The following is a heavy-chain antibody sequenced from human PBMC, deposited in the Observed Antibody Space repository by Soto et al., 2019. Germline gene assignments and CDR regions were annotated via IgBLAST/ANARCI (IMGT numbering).Heavy chain of an antibody. CDR3: ARENYDSSGYCDAFDI. Sequence: PSETLSLTCAVYGGSFSGYYWSWIRQPPGKGLEWIGEINHSGSTNYNPSLKSRVTISVDTSENQFSLKLSSVTAADTAVYYCARENYDSSGYCDAFDIWGQGTMVTVSS. V-gene: IGHV4-34*01. J-gene: IGHJ3*02. CDR1: GGSFSGYY. CDR2: INHSGST. D-gene: IGHD3-22*01.